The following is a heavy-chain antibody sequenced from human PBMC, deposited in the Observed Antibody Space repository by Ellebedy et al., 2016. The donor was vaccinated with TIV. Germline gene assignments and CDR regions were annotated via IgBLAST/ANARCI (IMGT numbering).Heavy chain of an antibody. CDR1: GFTFTSSA. Sequence: AASVKVSCKASGFTFTSSAMQWVRQARGQRLEWIGWIVVGSGNTNYAQKFQERVTITRDMSTSTAYMELSSLRSEDTAVYYCAASIDWGRYIDYWGQGTLVTVSS. CDR3: AASIDWGRYIDY. CDR2: IVVGSGNT. V-gene: IGHV1-58*02. J-gene: IGHJ4*02. D-gene: IGHD3-16*01.